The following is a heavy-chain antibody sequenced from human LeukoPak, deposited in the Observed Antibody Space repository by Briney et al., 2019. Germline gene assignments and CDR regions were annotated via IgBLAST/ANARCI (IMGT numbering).Heavy chain of an antibody. V-gene: IGHV3-9*01. D-gene: IGHD5-18*01. CDR3: AKTPGTAVVHEYWFDP. CDR1: GFTFDAYA. Sequence: GGSLRLSCSASGFTFDAYAMHSARQAPGKCLEWVSGISWNSGSIGYAASVKGRFPISRHNAKTPLYLQMDSLRAENTALYYCAKTPGTAVVHEYWFDPWGQGTLVTVSS. J-gene: IGHJ5*02. CDR2: ISWNSGSI.